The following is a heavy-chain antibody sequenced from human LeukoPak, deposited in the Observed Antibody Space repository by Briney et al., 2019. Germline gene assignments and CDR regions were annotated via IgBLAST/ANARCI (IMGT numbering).Heavy chain of an antibody. CDR3: ARGGDYRSAFDI. CDR2: IYYSGST. J-gene: IGHJ3*02. D-gene: IGHD4-17*01. Sequence: SETLSLTCTVSGGSISSGGYYWSWIRQHPGKGLEWIGYIYYSGSTYYNPSLKSRVTISVDTSKNQFSLKLSSATAADTAVYYCARGGDYRSAFDIWGQGTMVTVSS. CDR1: GGSISSGGYY. V-gene: IGHV4-31*03.